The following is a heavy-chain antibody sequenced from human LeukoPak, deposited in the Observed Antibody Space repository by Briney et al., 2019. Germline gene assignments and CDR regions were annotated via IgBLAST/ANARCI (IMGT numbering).Heavy chain of an antibody. CDR3: AKSDCGGDGCKLLNY. CDR1: GFIFSDYY. Sequence: GGSLRLSCAASGFIFSDYYMSWIRQPPGKGLEWVSAVSDSGDATRYADSVKGRFTISRDNSKDTLYLQMNSLRAEDTAVYYCAKSDCGGDGCKLLNYWGQGTLVTVSS. CDR2: VSDSGDAT. D-gene: IGHD2-21*01. J-gene: IGHJ4*02. V-gene: IGHV3-23*01.